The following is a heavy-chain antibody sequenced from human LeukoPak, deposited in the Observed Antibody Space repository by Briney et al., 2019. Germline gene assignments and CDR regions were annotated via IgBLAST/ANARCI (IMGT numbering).Heavy chain of an antibody. CDR2: INSDGSST. CDR3: ASHTYYYDSSGYKLLDY. CDR1: GFTFSSYW. J-gene: IGHJ4*02. D-gene: IGHD3-22*01. V-gene: IGHV3-74*01. Sequence: PGGSLRLSCAASGFTFSSYWMHWVRQAPGKGLVWVSRINSDGSSTSYADSVKGRFTISRDNAKNTLYLQMNSLRAEDTAAYYCASHTYYYDSSGYKLLDYWGQGTLVTVSS.